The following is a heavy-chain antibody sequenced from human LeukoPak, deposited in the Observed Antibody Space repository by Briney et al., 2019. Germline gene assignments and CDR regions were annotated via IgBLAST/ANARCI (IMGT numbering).Heavy chain of an antibody. CDR3: ARGSGIAAAGTKVDY. Sequence: ASVKVSCKVSGYTFSGYYIHWVRQAPGQGLEWTGWINPNSGGTNYAQKFQGGVTMARDTSISTAYMELSRLTSDDTAVYYCARGSGIAAAGTKVDYWGQGTLVTVSS. V-gene: IGHV1-2*02. J-gene: IGHJ4*02. CDR1: GYTFSGYY. D-gene: IGHD6-13*01. CDR2: INPNSGGT.